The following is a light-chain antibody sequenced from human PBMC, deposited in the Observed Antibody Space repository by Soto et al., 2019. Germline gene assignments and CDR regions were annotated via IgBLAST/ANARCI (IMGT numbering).Light chain of an antibody. J-gene: IGKJ4*01. CDR1: QGIASY. CDR2: AAS. CDR3: QQVKSYPRT. V-gene: IGKV1-9*01. Sequence: IQMTQSPSTLSASVGDRVTITCRASQGIASYLAWFQQKPGKAPELLILAASTLRSGVPSRFSGSGSGTQFTLTIDSLQPEDFATYYCQQVKSYPRTFGGGTKVDI.